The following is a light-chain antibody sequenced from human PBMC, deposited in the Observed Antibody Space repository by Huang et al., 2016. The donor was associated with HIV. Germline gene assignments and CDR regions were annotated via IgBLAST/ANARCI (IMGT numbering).Light chain of an antibody. Sequence: EIVLTQSPFSLPVTPGEPASISCRSSQSLLYSNGYNYLDWYLQKPGQSPQLLIYLGSNRASGVPDRFSGSGSGTDLTLKISRVEAEDVGVYYCMQALQTPFTFGPGTKVDIK. V-gene: IGKV2-28*01. CDR3: MQALQTPFT. J-gene: IGKJ3*01. CDR2: LGS. CDR1: QSLLYSNGYNY.